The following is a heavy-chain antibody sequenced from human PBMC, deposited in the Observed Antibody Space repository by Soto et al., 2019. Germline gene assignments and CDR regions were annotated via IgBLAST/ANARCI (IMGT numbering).Heavy chain of an antibody. CDR3: VKDFGSGYLQVGADL. J-gene: IGHJ5*02. CDR2: ISYDGRNE. D-gene: IGHD2-15*01. V-gene: IGHV3-30*18. CDR1: GFAFSSRG. Sequence: GGSLRLSCRASGFAFSSRGMHWVRQAPGKGLEWVALISYDGRNEKYAESLKGRFTISRDNSDSTLYLQMNGLRPEDAAVYYCVKDFGSGYLQVGADLWGQGTQVTVSS.